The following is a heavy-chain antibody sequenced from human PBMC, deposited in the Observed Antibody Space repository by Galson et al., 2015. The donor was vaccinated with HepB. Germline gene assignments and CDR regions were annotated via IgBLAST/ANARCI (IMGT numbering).Heavy chain of an antibody. CDR1: GFTFSSHW. J-gene: IGHJ5*02. V-gene: IGHV3-74*01. CDR3: ARGAEGRSGGNTCYSADH. D-gene: IGHD2-15*01. Sequence: SLRLSCAASGFTFSSHWMHWVRQAPGKGLVWVARINGDGSSTSCADSVKGRFTISRDNAKNRLYLQMSRLRVEDTAVYYCARGAEGRSGGNTCYSADHWGQGTLVTVSS. CDR2: INGDGSST.